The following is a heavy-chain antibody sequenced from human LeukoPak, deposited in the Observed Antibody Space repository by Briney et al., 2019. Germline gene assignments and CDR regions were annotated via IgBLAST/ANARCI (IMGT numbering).Heavy chain of an antibody. CDR3: ASDYVDTAYTYDY. CDR2: IYYSGST. Sequence: SETLSLTCTVSGGSVSSGSYYWSWIRQPPGRGLEWIGYIYYSGSTNYNPSLKSRVTISVDTSKNQFSLKLSSVTAADTAVYYCASDYVDTAYTYDYWGQGTLVTVSS. J-gene: IGHJ4*02. V-gene: IGHV4-61*01. CDR1: GGSVSSGSYY. D-gene: IGHD5-18*01.